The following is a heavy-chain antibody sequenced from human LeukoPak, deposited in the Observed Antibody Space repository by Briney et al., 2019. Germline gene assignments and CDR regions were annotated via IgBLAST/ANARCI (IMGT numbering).Heavy chain of an antibody. Sequence: GGSLRLSCAASGFTFSNYWMSWVRQAPGKGLEWVANIKQDGSEKYYVSSVKGRFTISRDDAKNSLYLQMNSLRAEDTAIYYCAREDDWNYEDYWGQGTLVTVSS. CDR3: AREDDWNYEDY. CDR2: IKQDGSEK. J-gene: IGHJ4*02. V-gene: IGHV3-7*01. D-gene: IGHD1-7*01. CDR1: GFTFSNYW.